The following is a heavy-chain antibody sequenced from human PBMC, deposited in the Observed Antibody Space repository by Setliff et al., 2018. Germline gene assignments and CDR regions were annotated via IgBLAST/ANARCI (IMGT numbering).Heavy chain of an antibody. D-gene: IGHD3-22*01. CDR1: GFTFSSEY. J-gene: IGHJ3*02. CDR3: VRELRVIVGVGIQGVFDI. CDR2: ISSSSTSI. Sequence: GGSLRLSCAASGFTFSSEYMNWVRQAPGKGLEWVSYISSSSTSIYSDSVKDRFTISRDNVKKSLYLQMDSLRAEDTAVYYCVRELRVIVGVGIQGVFDIWGQGTMVTVSS. V-gene: IGHV3-48*01.